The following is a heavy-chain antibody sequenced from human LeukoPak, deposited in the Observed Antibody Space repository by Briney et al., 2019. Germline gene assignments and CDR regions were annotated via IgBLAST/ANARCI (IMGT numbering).Heavy chain of an antibody. Sequence: SETLSLTCTVSGGSISSYYWSWIRQPPGKGLEWIGSIYYSGSTYYNPSLKSRVTISIDTSKNQFSLKLSSVTAADTAVYDCARHEYGKGFDYWGQGTLVTVSS. D-gene: IGHD4-17*01. CDR1: GGSISSYY. V-gene: IGHV4-59*05. J-gene: IGHJ4*02. CDR3: ARHEYGKGFDY. CDR2: IYYSGST.